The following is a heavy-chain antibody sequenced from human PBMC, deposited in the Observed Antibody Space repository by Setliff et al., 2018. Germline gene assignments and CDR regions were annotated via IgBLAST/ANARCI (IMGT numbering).Heavy chain of an antibody. CDR1: GDSISSSSYY. Sequence: PSETLSLTCSVSGDSISSSSYYWGWIRQPPGKGLECIGSINYSGITYYSPSLKSRVIVSVDTSKNQFSLKLSSVTAADTAVYYCARLPGYCNGGNCYGYYTFDIWGQGTMVTVSS. CDR2: INYSGIT. J-gene: IGHJ3*02. CDR3: ARLPGYCNGGNCYGYYTFDI. D-gene: IGHD2-15*01. V-gene: IGHV4-39*01.